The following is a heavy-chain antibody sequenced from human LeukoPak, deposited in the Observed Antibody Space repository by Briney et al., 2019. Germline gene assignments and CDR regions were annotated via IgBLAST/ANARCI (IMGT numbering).Heavy chain of an antibody. Sequence: TGGSLRLSCAASGFTFSSDSMNWVRQAPGKGLEWVSHITASGTAMFYADSVKGRFTISRDNAKNSLYLQMNSLRDEDTAVYYCASSGSYRFDYWGQGTLVTVSS. V-gene: IGHV3-48*02. D-gene: IGHD1-26*01. CDR3: ASSGSYRFDY. J-gene: IGHJ4*02. CDR2: ITASGTAM. CDR1: GFTFSSDS.